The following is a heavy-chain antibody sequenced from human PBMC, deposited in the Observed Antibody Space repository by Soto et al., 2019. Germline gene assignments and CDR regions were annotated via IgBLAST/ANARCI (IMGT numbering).Heavy chain of an antibody. J-gene: IGHJ4*02. CDR2: IGTAGDT. D-gene: IGHD3-22*01. CDR3: ARAPPHYYDSSGYFPELDY. CDR1: GFTFSSYD. Sequence: GGYLRLSCAASGFTFSSYDMHWVRQATGKSLEWVSAIGTAGDTYYPGSVKGRFTISRENAKNYLYLQMNSLRAEDTAVYYCARAPPHYYDSSGYFPELDYWGQGTLVTVSS. V-gene: IGHV3-13*01.